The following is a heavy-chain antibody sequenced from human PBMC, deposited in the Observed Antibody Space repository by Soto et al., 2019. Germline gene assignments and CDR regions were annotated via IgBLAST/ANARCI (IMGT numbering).Heavy chain of an antibody. CDR3: ARLRIATNNYKWFDP. V-gene: IGHV4-31*03. D-gene: IGHD2-21*01. J-gene: IGHJ5*02. CDR1: GAALNSGNYY. CDR2: IYVTGAV. Sequence: SETLSLTYSVSGAALNSGNYYWSWIRQVPGKGLEWIGHIYVTGAVDYNPSLRDRITISQDTSERQFSLNLRLVTAADTAVYYCARLRIATNNYKWFDPWGQGTLVTVYS.